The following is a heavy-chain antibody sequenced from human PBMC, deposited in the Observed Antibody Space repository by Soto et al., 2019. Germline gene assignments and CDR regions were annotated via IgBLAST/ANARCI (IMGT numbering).Heavy chain of an antibody. V-gene: IGHV4-31*03. Sequence: SETLSLTCTFSGCSISSGGYYWSWIRQHPGKGLEWIGYIYYSGSTYYNPSLKSRVTISVDTSKNQFSLKLSSVTAADAAVYYCARGSNLEGYFDPWGQGTLVIVSS. J-gene: IGHJ5*02. CDR3: ARGSNLEGYFDP. D-gene: IGHD3-3*01. CDR2: IYYSGST. CDR1: GCSISSGGYY.